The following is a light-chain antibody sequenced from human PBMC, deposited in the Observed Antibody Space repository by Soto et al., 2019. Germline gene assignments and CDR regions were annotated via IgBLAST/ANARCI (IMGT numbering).Light chain of an antibody. CDR3: CSYAGSILDV. CDR2: EVS. Sequence: QSVLTQPASVSGSPGQSITISCTGTSSDVGSYNLVSWYQQHPGKAPKLMIYEVSKRPSGVSNRFSGSKSGNTASLTISGLQAEDEADYYCCSYAGSILDVFGTGTKLTVL. J-gene: IGLJ1*01. V-gene: IGLV2-23*02. CDR1: SSDVGSYNL.